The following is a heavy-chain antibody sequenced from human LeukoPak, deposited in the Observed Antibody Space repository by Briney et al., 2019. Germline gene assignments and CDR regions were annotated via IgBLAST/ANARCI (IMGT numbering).Heavy chain of an antibody. Sequence: ASVKVSCKASGGTFSSYAISWVRQAPGQGLEWMGGIIPIFGTANYAQKFQGRVTITTDESTSTAYMELSSLRSEDTAVYYCASADCSSTSCYKDYYYYMDVWGKGTTVTVSS. CDR3: ASADCSSTSCYKDYYYYMDV. CDR2: IIPIFGTA. V-gene: IGHV1-69*05. D-gene: IGHD2-2*02. CDR1: GGTFSSYA. J-gene: IGHJ6*03.